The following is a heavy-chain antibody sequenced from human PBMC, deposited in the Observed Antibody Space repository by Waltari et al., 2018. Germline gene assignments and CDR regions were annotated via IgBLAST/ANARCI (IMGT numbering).Heavy chain of an antibody. CDR3: AFSRGWSSPFGAYDS. V-gene: IGHV3-74*01. Sequence: EVQLVESGGDLVQPGGSLRLSCAASGFGFSAYWMHWVRQVPGKGLFWCSHITADGSDANYADSVKGRFTISRDNAKNSLYLEMSSLRVEDTAVYYCAFSRGWSSPFGAYDSWGQGTRVIVSS. J-gene: IGHJ3*02. D-gene: IGHD6-19*01. CDR1: GFGFSAYW. CDR2: ITADGSDA.